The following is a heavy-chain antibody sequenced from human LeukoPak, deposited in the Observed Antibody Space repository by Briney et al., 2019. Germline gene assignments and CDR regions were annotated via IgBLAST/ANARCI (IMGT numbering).Heavy chain of an antibody. CDR3: AREGVFNNPYSGMDV. J-gene: IGHJ6*02. CDR2: ISYDRSIK. CDR1: GGSISSSS. D-gene: IGHD3-16*01. Sequence: LSLTCTVSGGSISSSSYYWGWIRQAPGKGLEWVAIISYDRSIKIYADSMKGRFPISRDNSKNTLYLQMNSLRSEDKSVYYCAREGVFNNPYSGMDVWGQGTTVTVSS. V-gene: IGHV3-30*03.